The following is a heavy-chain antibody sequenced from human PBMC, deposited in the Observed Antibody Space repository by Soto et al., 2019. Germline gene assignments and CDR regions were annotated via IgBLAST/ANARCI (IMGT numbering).Heavy chain of an antibody. CDR1: GGTFSSYA. V-gene: IGHV1-69*01. CDR3: AGSAYDFWSGYFAFDY. D-gene: IGHD3-3*01. Sequence: QVQLVQSGAEVKKPGSSVKVSCKASGGTFSSYAISWVRQAPGQGLEWMGGIIPIFGTANYAQKFQGRVTITADESTSTAYMELSSVRSEDTAVYYCAGSAYDFWSGYFAFDYWGQGTLVTVSS. J-gene: IGHJ4*02. CDR2: IIPIFGTA.